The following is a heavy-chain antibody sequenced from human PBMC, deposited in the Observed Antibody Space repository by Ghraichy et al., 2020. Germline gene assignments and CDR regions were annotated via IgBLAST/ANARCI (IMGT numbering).Heavy chain of an antibody. J-gene: IGHJ6*02. D-gene: IGHD2-15*01. CDR2: ISSSGRTI. CDR3: ARASRVVRFYYYDARDV. V-gene: IGHV3-48*02. CDR1: GFTFSSYS. Sequence: LSLTCAASGFTFSSYSMNWVRQAPGKGLEWLSHISSSGRTISYADSVKGRFTVSRENAKNSLYLQMKSLRDDDTAVYYCARASRVVRFYYYDARDVWGQGTTVTVSS.